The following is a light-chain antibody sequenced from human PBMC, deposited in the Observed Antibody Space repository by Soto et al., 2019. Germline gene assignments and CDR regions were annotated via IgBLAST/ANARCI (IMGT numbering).Light chain of an antibody. J-gene: IGKJ1*01. CDR3: QPYNSYSRT. CDR2: KAS. V-gene: IGKV1-5*03. CDR1: ESISNF. Sequence: DIQLTQSPSFLSASVGDRVTITCRASESISNFLAWYQQKPGKAPNLLIYKASSLESGVPSRFSGSGSGTEFTLTISSLQPDDFATYYCQPYNSYSRTFGQGTKVDIK.